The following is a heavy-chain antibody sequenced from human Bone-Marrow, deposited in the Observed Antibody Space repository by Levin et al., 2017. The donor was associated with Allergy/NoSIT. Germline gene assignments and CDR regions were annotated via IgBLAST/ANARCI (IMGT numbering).Heavy chain of an antibody. CDR2: LDGSSGKT. V-gene: IGHV3-23*01. CDR1: GFIFADYA. D-gene: IGHD4-17*01. J-gene: IGHJ6*04. CDR3: VKAETTVMLDYSSFDV. Sequence: GESLKISCRISGFIFADYAMSWVRRAPGRGLEWVSSLDGSSGKTLYADSVKGRFTISREYSKDTLFLQMNSLRAEDTARYYSVKAETTVMLDYSSFDVWGEGTAVTVSS.